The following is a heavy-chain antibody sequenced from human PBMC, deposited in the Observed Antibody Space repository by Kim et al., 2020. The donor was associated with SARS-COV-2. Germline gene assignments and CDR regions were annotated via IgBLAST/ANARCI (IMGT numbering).Heavy chain of an antibody. CDR3: AKDQSGNYYYYSGMDV. D-gene: IGHD1-26*01. J-gene: IGHJ6*01. V-gene: IGHV3-23*01. CDR2: ISGSGDST. CDR1: GFMFCSHA. Sequence: GGSLRLSCAASGFMFCSHAMTWVRQAPGKGLERVSVISGSGDSTYYADSVKGRFTISRDNSKNTLYLQMNSLRAEDTALYFCAKDQSGNYYYYSGMDVWG.